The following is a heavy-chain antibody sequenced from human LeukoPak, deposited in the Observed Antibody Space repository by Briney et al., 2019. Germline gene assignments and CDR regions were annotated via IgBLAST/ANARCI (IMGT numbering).Heavy chain of an antibody. CDR2: INPNSGGT. CDR1: GYTFTGYY. J-gene: IGHJ6*02. V-gene: IGHV1-2*02. Sequence: ASVKVSCKASGYTFTGYYMHWVRQAPGQGLEWMGWINPNSGGTNYAQKFQGRVTMTRDTSISTAYMELCRLRSDDTAVYYCARDRVPPRGMDVWGQGTTVTVSS. CDR3: ARDRVPPRGMDV. D-gene: IGHD3-10*01.